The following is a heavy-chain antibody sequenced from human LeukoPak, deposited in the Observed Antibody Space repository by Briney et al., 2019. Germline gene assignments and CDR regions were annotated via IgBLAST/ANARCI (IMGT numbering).Heavy chain of an antibody. D-gene: IGHD3-22*01. CDR3: ARVQGNYYDSSGYYYFDY. Sequence: PSETLSLTCTVSGGSISSYYWSWIRQPAGKGLEWIGRFYTSGSTNYNPSLKSRVTMSVDTSKNQFSLKLSSVTAADTAVYYCARVQGNYYDSSGYYYFDYWGQGTLVTVSS. J-gene: IGHJ4*02. V-gene: IGHV4-4*07. CDR1: GGSISSYY. CDR2: FYTSGST.